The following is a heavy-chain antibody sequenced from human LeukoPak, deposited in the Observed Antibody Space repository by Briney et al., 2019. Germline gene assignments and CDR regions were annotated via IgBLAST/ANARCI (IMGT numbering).Heavy chain of an antibody. CDR1: GFTFSSYA. V-gene: IGHV3-23*01. D-gene: IGHD3-22*01. CDR3: AKAGYYYDSSGYFH. Sequence: GGSLRLSCAASGFTFSSYAMSWVRQAPGKGLEWVSAISGSGGSTYYADSVKGRFTISRDNSKNTLYLQMNSLRAEDTAVYYCAKAGYYYDSSGYFHWGQGTLVTVSS. J-gene: IGHJ4*02. CDR2: ISGSGGST.